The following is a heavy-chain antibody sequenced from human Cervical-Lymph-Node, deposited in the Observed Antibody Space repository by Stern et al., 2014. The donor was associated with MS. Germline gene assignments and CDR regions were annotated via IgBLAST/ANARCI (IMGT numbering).Heavy chain of an antibody. D-gene: IGHD7-27*01. CDR1: GYIFNKYG. CDR2: ISAYNGNN. CDR3: AKSGALTTQRAMDV. J-gene: IGHJ6*02. Sequence: QVHLVQSAGEVKKPGASVKVSCKASGYIFNKYGIGWVRQAPGQGLEWMGWISAYNGNNHVAREFQGRVTLTTDTSANTAFMELRSLRSDDTAVYYCAKSGALTTQRAMDVWGQGTTVTVSS. V-gene: IGHV1-18*01.